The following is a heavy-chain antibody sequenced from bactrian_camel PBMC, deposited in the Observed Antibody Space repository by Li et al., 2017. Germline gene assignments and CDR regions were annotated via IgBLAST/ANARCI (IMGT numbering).Heavy chain of an antibody. V-gene: IGHV3S1*01. Sequence: VQLVESGGGLVQPGGSLRLACAASGFPFSNYWMYWVRQAPGKGLEWVTKIANIGGTTYYRDSVKGRFAISRDNAKNIMYLQMNSLTSEDSALYYCSLYWGLWGQGTQVTVS. J-gene: IGHJ4*01. CDR1: GFPFSNYW. CDR2: IANIGGTT. CDR3: SLYWGL. D-gene: IGHD2*01.